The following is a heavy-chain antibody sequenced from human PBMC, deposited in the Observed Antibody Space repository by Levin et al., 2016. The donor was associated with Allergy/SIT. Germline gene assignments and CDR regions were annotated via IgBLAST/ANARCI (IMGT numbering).Heavy chain of an antibody. D-gene: IGHD6-13*01. CDR3: AKDSRPYSSSWRHFDY. V-gene: IGHV3-30*18. CDR2: ISYDGSNK. J-gene: IGHJ4*02. CDR1: GFTFSSYG. Sequence: GGSLRLSCAASGFTFSSYGMHWVRQAPGKGLEWVAVISYDGSNKYYADSVKGRFTISRDNSKNTLYLQMNSLRAEDTAVYYCAKDSRPYSSSWRHFDYWGQGTLVTVSS.